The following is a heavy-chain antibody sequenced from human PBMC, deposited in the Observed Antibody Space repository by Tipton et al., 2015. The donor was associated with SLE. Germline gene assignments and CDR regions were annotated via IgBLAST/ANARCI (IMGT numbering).Heavy chain of an antibody. CDR3: ARRDYYYYYMDV. Sequence: PGLVKPSETLSLTCTVSGGSISSSSYYWGWIRQPPGKGLEWIGSIYYSGSTYYNPSLKSRVTISVDTSKNQFSLKLSSVTAADTAVYYCARRDYYYYYMDVWGKGTTVTVSS. J-gene: IGHJ6*03. V-gene: IGHV4-39*01. CDR2: IYYSGST. CDR1: GGSISSSSYY.